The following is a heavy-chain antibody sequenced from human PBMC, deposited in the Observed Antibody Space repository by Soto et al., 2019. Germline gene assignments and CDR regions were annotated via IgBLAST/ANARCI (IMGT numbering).Heavy chain of an antibody. CDR2: INAGNGNT. CDR1: GYTFTSYA. D-gene: IGHD2-2*01. CDR3: ASTPSALPALYYYYYMDV. Sequence: ASVKVSCKASGYTFTSYAMHWVRQAPGQRLEWMGWINAGNGNTKYSQKFQGRVTITRDTSASTAYMELSSLRSEDTAVYYFASTPSALPALYYYYYMDVWGKGTTVTVSS. J-gene: IGHJ6*03. V-gene: IGHV1-3*01.